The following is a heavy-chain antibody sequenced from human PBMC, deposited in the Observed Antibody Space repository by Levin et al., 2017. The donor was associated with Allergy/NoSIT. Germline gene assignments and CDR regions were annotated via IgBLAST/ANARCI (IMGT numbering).Heavy chain of an antibody. CDR2: ISYDGSNK. CDR3: AKDSGLKEVYYFDY. Sequence: GGSLRLSCAASGFTFSSYGMHWVRQAPGKGPEWVAVISYDGSNKYYADSVKGRFTISRDNSKNTLYLQMNSLRAEDTAVYYCAKDSGLKEVYYFDYWGQGTLVTVSS. CDR1: GFTFSSYG. V-gene: IGHV3-30*18. D-gene: IGHD2-15*01. J-gene: IGHJ4*02.